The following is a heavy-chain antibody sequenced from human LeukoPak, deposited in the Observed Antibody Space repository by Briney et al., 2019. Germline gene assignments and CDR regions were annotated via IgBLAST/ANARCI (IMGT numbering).Heavy chain of an antibody. CDR2: ISYDGSNK. D-gene: IGHD3-22*01. V-gene: IGHV3-30*04. CDR1: GFTFSSYA. CDR3: ATQRGIVVVSSYYYMDV. Sequence: GGSLRLSCAASGFTFSSYAMHWVRQAPGKGLEWVAVISYDGSNKYYADSVKGRFTISRDNSKNTLYLQMNSLRAEDTAVYYCATQRGIVVVSSYYYMDVWGKGTTVTVSS. J-gene: IGHJ6*03.